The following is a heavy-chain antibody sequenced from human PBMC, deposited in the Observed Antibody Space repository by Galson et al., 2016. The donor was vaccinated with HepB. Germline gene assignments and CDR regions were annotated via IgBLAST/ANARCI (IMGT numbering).Heavy chain of an antibody. Sequence: TLSLTCTVSGGSIRSSDYYWTWIRQHPGKGLEWIGYTYYSGSTYYNPSLKSRLIISIDSSKSQFSLKLSSVTAADTAVYYCARAAIRGQFATWFDHWGQGTLVTVSS. D-gene: IGHD3-9*01. V-gene: IGHV4-31*03. J-gene: IGHJ1*01. CDR2: TYYSGST. CDR1: GGSIRSSDYY. CDR3: ARAAIRGQFATWFDH.